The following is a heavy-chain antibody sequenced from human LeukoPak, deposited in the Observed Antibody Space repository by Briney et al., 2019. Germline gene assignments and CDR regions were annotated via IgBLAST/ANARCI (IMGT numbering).Heavy chain of an antibody. CDR3: AKDRDIVVVPAATIDY. D-gene: IGHD2-2*01. V-gene: IGHV3-23*01. CDR1: GFTFSSYA. CDR2: ISGSGGST. J-gene: IGHJ4*02. Sequence: GGSLRLSCAASGFTFSSYAMSWVRQAPGQGLEWVSAISGSGGSTYYADYVKGRFTISRDNSKNTLYLQMNSLRSEDTAVYYCAKDRDIVVVPAATIDYWGQGTLVTVSS.